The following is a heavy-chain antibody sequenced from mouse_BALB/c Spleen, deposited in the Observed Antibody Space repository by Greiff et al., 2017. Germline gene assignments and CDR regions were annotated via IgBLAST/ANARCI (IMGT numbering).Heavy chain of an antibody. J-gene: IGHJ1*01. Sequence: VKLQESGPGLVQPSQSLSITCTVSGFSLTSYGVHWVRQSPGKGLEWLGVIWSGGSTDYNAAFISRLSISKDNSKSQVFFKMNSLRADDTAIYYCASNYYGKGFPWYFDVWGAGTTVTVSS. CDR1: GFSLTSYG. CDR2: IWSGGST. CDR3: ASNYYGKGFPWYFDV. V-gene: IGHV2-4-1*01. D-gene: IGHD1-1*01.